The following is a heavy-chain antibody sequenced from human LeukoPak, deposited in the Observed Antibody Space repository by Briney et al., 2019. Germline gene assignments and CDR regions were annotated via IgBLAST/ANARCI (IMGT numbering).Heavy chain of an antibody. CDR2: IQYDGNTI. V-gene: IGHV3-30*02. J-gene: IGHJ4*02. D-gene: IGHD5-18*01. CDR1: GFTYSHNG. CDR3: AQGHSHTAMYF. Sequence: TGGSLRLSCVASGFTYSHNGMHWVRQAPGKGLEWVAFIQYDGNTIFYADSVKGRFTISRDNSKNTLYLQMNSLRVEDTAVYYCAQGHSHTAMYFWGQGTLVTVSS.